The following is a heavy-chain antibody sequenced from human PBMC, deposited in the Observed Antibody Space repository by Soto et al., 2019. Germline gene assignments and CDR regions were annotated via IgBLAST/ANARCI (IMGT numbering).Heavy chain of an antibody. V-gene: IGHV3-15*07. CDR3: TSLYYGH. CDR2: IKSKAYGGTT. J-gene: IGHJ4*02. Sequence: GSLRLSCAASDFTFANAWISWVRQAPGKGLEWVGRIKSKAYGGTTDYAAPVKGRFTISRDESQNTLYLQMNSLKTEDTAVYYCTSLYYGHWGQGTLVTVSS. D-gene: IGHD4-17*01. CDR1: DFTFANAW.